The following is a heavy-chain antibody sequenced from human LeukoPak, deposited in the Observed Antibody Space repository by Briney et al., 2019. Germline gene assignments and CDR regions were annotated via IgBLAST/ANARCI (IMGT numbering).Heavy chain of an antibody. D-gene: IGHD2-2*01. J-gene: IGHJ3*02. Sequence: SVKVSCKASGGTFSSYAISWVRQAPAQGLEWMGGIIPIFGTANYAQKFQGRVTITADESTSTAYMELSSLRSEDTAVYYCARDPGYCSSTSYSCLNDAFDIWGQGTMVTVSS. CDR3: ARDPGYCSSTSYSCLNDAFDI. V-gene: IGHV1-69*01. CDR2: IIPIFGTA. CDR1: GGTFSSYA.